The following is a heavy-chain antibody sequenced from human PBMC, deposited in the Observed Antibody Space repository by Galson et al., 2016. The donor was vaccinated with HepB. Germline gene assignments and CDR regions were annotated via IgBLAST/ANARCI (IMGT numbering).Heavy chain of an antibody. V-gene: IGHV1-2*05. CDR3: ARGGPGVYDYPDY. Sequence: SVKVSCKASGYTFTAYYIHWVQQAPGQGLEWMGRINPNNGDTNYAHKFQGRVSMTRDTSNRTAYMELSRLRFVDTVVYYCARGGPGVYDYPDYWGQGTLGTVSS. J-gene: IGHJ4*02. CDR2: INPNNGDT. D-gene: IGHD3-16*01. CDR1: GYTFTAYY.